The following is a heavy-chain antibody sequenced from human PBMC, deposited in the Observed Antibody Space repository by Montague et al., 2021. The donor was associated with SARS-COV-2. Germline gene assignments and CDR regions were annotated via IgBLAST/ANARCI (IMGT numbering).Heavy chain of an antibody. CDR1: GGPLSPFY. J-gene: IGHJ4*02. D-gene: IGHD1-26*01. Sequence: SETLSLTCTVYGGPLSPFYWSWLRQPPGKGLEWIGYIFYNGNTRYNPSLKSRLTFSVDTSKNQFSLELRSVTAADAGVYYCARYGSYFEHWGQGTLVTVSS. V-gene: IGHV4-59*08. CDR3: ARYGSYFEH. CDR2: IFYNGNT.